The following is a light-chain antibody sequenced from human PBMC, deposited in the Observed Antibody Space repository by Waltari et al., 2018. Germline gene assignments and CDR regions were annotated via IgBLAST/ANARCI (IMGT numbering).Light chain of an antibody. V-gene: IGLV1-44*01. CDR3: AAWDDSLNGPV. CDR1: DSNIGISA. CDR2: SDQ. Sequence: QSVITQPPSASWTPGQRVTISRSGGDSNIGISAVNWYQHFPGTDPKLLTYSDQQRPSGVPDRISGSKSGTSASLAISGLQSEDAADYYCAAWDDSLNGPVFGTGTKVTVL. J-gene: IGLJ1*01.